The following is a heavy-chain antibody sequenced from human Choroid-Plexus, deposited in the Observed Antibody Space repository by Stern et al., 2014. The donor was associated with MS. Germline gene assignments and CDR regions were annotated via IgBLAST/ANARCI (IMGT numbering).Heavy chain of an antibody. Sequence: VPLVESWGGVVQPGRPLRLSCAASGFSFGSCAMPWVRQAPGKGLERVAGVSYDGSNKYYADSGKGRFTVSRDNSQNTLYMQMSSLRAEDTDVYFCAKDRQYLTYFFDHWGQGSLVTVSS. CDR3: AKDRQYLTYFFDH. J-gene: IGHJ5*02. D-gene: IGHD2-8*01. CDR1: GFSFGSCA. CDR2: VSYDGSNK. V-gene: IGHV3-30*18.